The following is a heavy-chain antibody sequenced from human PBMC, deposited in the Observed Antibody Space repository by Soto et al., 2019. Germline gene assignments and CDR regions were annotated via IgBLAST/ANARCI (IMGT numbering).Heavy chain of an antibody. Sequence: EVQLVESGGGLVKPGGSLRLSCAASGFTFSSYSMNWVRQAPGKGLEWVSSISSSSSYIYYADSVKGRFTISRDNAKNSLYLQMNSLRAEDTAVYYCARDDYDSSGYYYLRPFDYWGQGTLVTVPS. D-gene: IGHD3-22*01. CDR1: GFTFSSYS. CDR2: ISSSSSYI. CDR3: ARDDYDSSGYYYLRPFDY. J-gene: IGHJ4*02. V-gene: IGHV3-21*01.